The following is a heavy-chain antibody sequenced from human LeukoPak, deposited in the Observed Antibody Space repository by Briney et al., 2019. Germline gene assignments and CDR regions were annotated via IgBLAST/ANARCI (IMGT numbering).Heavy chain of an antibody. D-gene: IGHD6-6*01. V-gene: IGHV3-48*03. CDR1: GFTFRNYE. CDR2: ISSTGGAT. CDR3: ARADDSSSGYFDY. J-gene: IGHJ4*02. Sequence: GGSLRLSCAGSGFTFRNYEMHWVRQAPGKGLEWVAYISSTGGATYYADSVKGRFSISRDNTKNSVYLQMNSLRAEDTAVYYCARADDSSSGYFDYWGQGTLVTVSS.